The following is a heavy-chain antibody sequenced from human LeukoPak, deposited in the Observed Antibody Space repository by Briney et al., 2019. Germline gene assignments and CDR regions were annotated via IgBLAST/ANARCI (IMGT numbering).Heavy chain of an antibody. CDR3: ARDLSRYYDSSGYYYSDY. J-gene: IGHJ4*02. D-gene: IGHD3-22*01. V-gene: IGHV3-23*01. Sequence: QPGGSLRLSCAASGFTFSSYAMSWVRQAPGKGLEWVSAISTSGGSTYYADSVKGRFTISRDNSKNTLYLQMNSLRAEDTAVYYCARDLSRYYDSSGYYYSDYWGQGTLVTVSS. CDR2: ISTSGGST. CDR1: GFTFSSYA.